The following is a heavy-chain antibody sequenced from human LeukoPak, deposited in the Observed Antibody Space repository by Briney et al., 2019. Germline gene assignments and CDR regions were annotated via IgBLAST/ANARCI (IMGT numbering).Heavy chain of an antibody. CDR1: GGAISSGGYY. CDR2: ICYSGST. J-gene: IGHJ4*02. D-gene: IGHD6-19*01. V-gene: IGHV4-31*03. CDR3: ARDLPYGSSGWYDY. Sequence: PSETLSLNRTVSGGAISSGGYYWGCIRQHPGKGLEWVGYICYSGSTYYNPSLKSRVTISVDTSKNQFSLKLSSVTAADTAVYYCARDLPYGSSGWYDYWRQGTLVTVCS.